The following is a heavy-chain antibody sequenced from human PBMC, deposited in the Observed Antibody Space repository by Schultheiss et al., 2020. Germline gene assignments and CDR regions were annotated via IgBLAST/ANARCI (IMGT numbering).Heavy chain of an antibody. CDR3: ARRRAYRTYYYDSSGTPFDY. CDR1: GGSFSGYY. Sequence: SETLSLTCAVYGGSFSGYYWSWIRQPPGKGLEWIGEINHSGSTNYNPSLKSRVTISVDTSKNQFSLKLSSVTAADTAVYYCARRRAYRTYYYDSSGTPFDYWGQGTLVTVSS. V-gene: IGHV4-34*01. D-gene: IGHD3-22*01. CDR2: INHSGST. J-gene: IGHJ4*02.